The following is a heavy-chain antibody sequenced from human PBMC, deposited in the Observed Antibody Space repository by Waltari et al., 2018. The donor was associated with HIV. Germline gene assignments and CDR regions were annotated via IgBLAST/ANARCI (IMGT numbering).Heavy chain of an antibody. CDR3: AKDRHGVTIYGMDV. D-gene: IGHD4-17*01. CDR2: ISYEGRNK. Sequence: QVQLVESGGGVVQPGRSLRLSCAASGFTFSSYGMHWVRQAPGKGLGWVVVISYEGRNKYYADSVKGRFTISRDNSKNTLYLQMNSLRAEDTAVYYCAKDRHGVTIYGMDVWGQGTTVTVSS. V-gene: IGHV3-30*18. CDR1: GFTFSSYG. J-gene: IGHJ6*02.